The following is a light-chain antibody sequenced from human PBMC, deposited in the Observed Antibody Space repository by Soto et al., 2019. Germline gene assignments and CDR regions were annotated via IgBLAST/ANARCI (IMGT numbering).Light chain of an antibody. Sequence: DIVLTQTPLSSPVTLGQPASISCRSSQSLVYSDGNTYLSWLQQRPGQPPRLLIYRVSNRFSGVPDRFSCSGAGTDFPLKINRVEAEDVGVYSCVQFTLFPRTFGQGTKVEIK. J-gene: IGKJ1*01. V-gene: IGKV2-24*01. CDR1: QSLVYSDGNTY. CDR3: VQFTLFPRT. CDR2: RVS.